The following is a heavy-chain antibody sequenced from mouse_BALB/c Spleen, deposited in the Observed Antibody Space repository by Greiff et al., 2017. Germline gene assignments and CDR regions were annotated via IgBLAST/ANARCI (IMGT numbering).Heavy chain of an antibody. J-gene: IGHJ4*01. CDR2: ISYSGST. V-gene: IGHV3-2*02. D-gene: IGHD2-4*01. CDR1: GYSITSDYA. CDR3: AKIYYDDGYAMDY. Sequence: EVKLQESGPGLVKPSQSLSLTCTVTGYSITSDYAWNWIRQFPGNTLEWMGYISYSGSTSYNPSLKSRISITRDTSKNQFFLQLKSVTTEDTDTYYCAKIYYDDGYAMDYWGQGTSVTVSS.